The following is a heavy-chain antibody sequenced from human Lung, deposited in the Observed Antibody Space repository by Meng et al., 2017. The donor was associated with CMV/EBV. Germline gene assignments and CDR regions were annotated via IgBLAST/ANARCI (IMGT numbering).Heavy chain of an antibody. J-gene: IGHJ6*01. CDR1: GGSLGDYF. Sequence: SXTLSLXCTVYGGSLGDYFWTWARQPPGKGLEWIGEIDHSGSTKYNPSLKSRATISGDASKNQFSLKLRSLTAADTAVYYCARMIMNNYDYHFAMDVWGQGNXVNGAS. D-gene: IGHD3-16*01. V-gene: IGHV4-34*01. CDR3: ARMIMNNYDYHFAMDV. CDR2: IDHSGST.